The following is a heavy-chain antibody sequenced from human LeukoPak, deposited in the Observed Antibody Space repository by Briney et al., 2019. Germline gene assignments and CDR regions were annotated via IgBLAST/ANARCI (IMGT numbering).Heavy chain of an antibody. J-gene: IGHJ4*02. Sequence: PGGSLRLSCTVSGFTVSSNSMSWVRQAPGKGLEWVSFIYSDNTHYSDSVKGRFTISRDNSKNTLYLQMNSLRAEDTAVYYCARGLPSYDMGLDYWGQGTLVTVSS. CDR2: IYSDNT. D-gene: IGHD3-9*01. V-gene: IGHV3-53*01. CDR3: ARGLPSYDMGLDY. CDR1: GFTVSSNS.